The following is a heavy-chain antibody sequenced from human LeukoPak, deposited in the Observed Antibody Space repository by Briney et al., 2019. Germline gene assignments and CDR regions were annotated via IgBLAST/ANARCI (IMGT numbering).Heavy chain of an antibody. D-gene: IGHD1-26*01. Sequence: GRSLRLSCTASGFTFSSYAMHWVRQAPGKGLEWVAVISYDGSNKYYADSVKGRFTISRDNSNNTLYLQMNSLRAEDTAVYYCARDYLGSGSYGSLAKYFQHWGQGTLVTVSS. CDR3: ARDYLGSGSYGSLAKYFQH. CDR1: GFTFSSYA. J-gene: IGHJ1*01. CDR2: ISYDGSNK. V-gene: IGHV3-30-3*01.